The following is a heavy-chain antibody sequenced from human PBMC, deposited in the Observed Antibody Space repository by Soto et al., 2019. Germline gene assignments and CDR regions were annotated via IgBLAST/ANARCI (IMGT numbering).Heavy chain of an antibody. J-gene: IGHJ3*02. CDR2: ISAYNGNT. V-gene: IGHV1-18*01. CDR1: GYTFTSYG. Sequence: QVQLVQSGAAVKKPGASVKVSCKASGYTFTSYGIIWVRQAPGQGLEWMGWISAYNGNTNYAQKLQGRVTMTTDTSTSTAYMELRSLRSDDTAVYYCARDPSIVLMVYALDAFDIWGQGTMITVSS. CDR3: ARDPSIVLMVYALDAFDI. D-gene: IGHD2-8*01.